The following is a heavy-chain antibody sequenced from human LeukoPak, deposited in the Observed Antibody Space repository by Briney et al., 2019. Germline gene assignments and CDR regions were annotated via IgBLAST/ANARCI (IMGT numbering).Heavy chain of an antibody. CDR1: GYTFSSYW. V-gene: IGHV5-51*01. Sequence: GESLKISCNASGYTFSSYWIGWVRQMPGKGLEWMGIIYPTDSRNNSRPSFQGQVTISVDKSINTAYLQWSSLKASDTAMYYCARPPDYWGQGTLVTVSS. CDR2: IYPTDSRN. J-gene: IGHJ4*02. CDR3: ARPPDY.